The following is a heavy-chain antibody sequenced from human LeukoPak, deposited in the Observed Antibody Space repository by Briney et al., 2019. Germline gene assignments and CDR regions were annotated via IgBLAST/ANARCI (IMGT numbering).Heavy chain of an antibody. CDR1: GGTFSSYA. CDR3: ARGNSLNWFDP. Sequence: ASVKVSCKASGGTFSSYAISWVRQAPGQGLEWMGWISAYNGNTNYAQKLQGRVTMTTDTSTSTAYMELRSLRSDDTAVYYCARGNSLNWFDPWGQGTLVTVSS. CDR2: ISAYNGNT. V-gene: IGHV1-18*01. J-gene: IGHJ5*02.